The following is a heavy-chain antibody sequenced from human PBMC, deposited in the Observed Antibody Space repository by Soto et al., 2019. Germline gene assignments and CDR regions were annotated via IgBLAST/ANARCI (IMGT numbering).Heavy chain of an antibody. Sequence: SVNVSCKASGGTFSSYSISWVRQAPGQGREWMGGIIPIFGTANYAQKFQGRVTITADKSTSQAYMELSSLTSEDTAVYYCARGWGGSYYDCSGYRGGAFDIWGQGTMVIGSS. CDR2: IIPIFGTA. V-gene: IGHV1-69*06. D-gene: IGHD3-22*01. CDR3: ARGWGGSYYDCSGYRGGAFDI. J-gene: IGHJ3*02. CDR1: GGTFSSYS.